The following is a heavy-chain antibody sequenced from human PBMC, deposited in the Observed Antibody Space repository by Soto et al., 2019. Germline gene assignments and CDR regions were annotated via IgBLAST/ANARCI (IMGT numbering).Heavy chain of an antibody. CDR3: ARDGGTYFDY. Sequence: GGSLRLSCAASGFTFSTYWMHWVRQAPGKGLVWVSRLDNDGTNTRYADSVKGRFTVSRDNGKNTVYLQMDSLRAEDTAVYYCARDGGTYFDYWGQGTLVTVS. V-gene: IGHV3-74*01. J-gene: IGHJ4*02. CDR2: LDNDGTNT. CDR1: GFTFSTYW. D-gene: IGHD3-16*01.